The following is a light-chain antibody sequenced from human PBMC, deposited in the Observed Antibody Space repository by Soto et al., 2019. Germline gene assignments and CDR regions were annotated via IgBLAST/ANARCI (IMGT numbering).Light chain of an antibody. CDR3: LQVSHFPWT. Sequence: DIQVTQHPSSLSASVGDRVTITCRASQGIKNYLAWYQQKPGETPKLLIYAASTLESGIPPRFSGSGAGTDFTLKISRVEAEDVGVYYCLQVSHFPWTFGQGTKVDIK. V-gene: IGKV1-27*01. CDR2: AAS. CDR1: QGIKNY. J-gene: IGKJ1*01.